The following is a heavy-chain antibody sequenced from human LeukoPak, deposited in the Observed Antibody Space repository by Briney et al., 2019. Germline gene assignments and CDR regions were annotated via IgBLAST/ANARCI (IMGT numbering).Heavy chain of an antibody. D-gene: IGHD6-13*01. CDR3: AGSGIASAANWFDP. Sequence: ASVKVSCKASGGTFSSYAINWVRQAPGQGLQWVGGIIPIFGSAHYAQKFRGRVTITADESTSTAYMELISLKSEDTAVYYCAGSGIASAANWFDPWGQGTLVTVSS. CDR1: GGTFSSYA. CDR2: IIPIFGSA. J-gene: IGHJ5*02. V-gene: IGHV1-69*13.